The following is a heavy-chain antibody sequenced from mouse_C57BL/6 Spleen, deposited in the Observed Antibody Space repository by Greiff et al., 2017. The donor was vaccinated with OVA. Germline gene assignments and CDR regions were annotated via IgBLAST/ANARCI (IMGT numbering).Heavy chain of an antibody. CDR2: IHPNSGST. V-gene: IGHV1-64*01. D-gene: IGHD1-3*01. Sequence: VQLQQPGAELVKPGASVKLSCKASGYTFTSYWMHWVKQRPGQGLEWIGMIHPNSGSTNYNEKFKSKATLTVDKSSSTAYMQLSSLTSEDSAVYCCGRELQYYFDYWGQGTTLTVSS. J-gene: IGHJ2*01. CDR1: GYTFTSYW. CDR3: GRELQYYFDY.